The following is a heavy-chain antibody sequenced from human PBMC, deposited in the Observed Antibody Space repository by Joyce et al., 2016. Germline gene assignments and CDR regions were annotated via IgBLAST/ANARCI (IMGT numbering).Heavy chain of an antibody. J-gene: IGHJ4*02. CDR1: GYNFITYA. CDR2: INAGDGKT. D-gene: IGHD2-21*02. CDR3: ARVESRYGDFTAPFDS. Sequence: QVQLVQSGAAVKQPGASVKVSCQTSGYNFITYAMHWVRQAPGQRLEWMGSINAGDGKTKYSQKFQGQVTLTRDTSATTAYMELSNLRSEDTAAYYCARVESRYGDFTAPFDSWGQGTRVTVSS. V-gene: IGHV1-3*01.